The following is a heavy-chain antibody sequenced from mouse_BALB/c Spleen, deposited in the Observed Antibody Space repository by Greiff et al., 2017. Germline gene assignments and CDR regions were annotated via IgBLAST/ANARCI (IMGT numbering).Heavy chain of an antibody. J-gene: IGHJ2*01. V-gene: IGHV1-61*01. Sequence: VQLQQPGAELVRPGASVKLSCKASGYSFTSYWMNWVKQRPGQGLEWIGMIHPSDSATRLNQKFKDKATLTVDKSSSTAYMQLSSPTSEDSAVYYWARGYYPDYWGQGTTLTVSS. CDR3: ARGYYPDY. CDR2: IHPSDSAT. CDR1: GYSFTSYW.